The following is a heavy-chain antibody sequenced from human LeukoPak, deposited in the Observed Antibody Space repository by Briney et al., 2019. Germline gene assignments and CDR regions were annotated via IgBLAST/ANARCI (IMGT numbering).Heavy chain of an antibody. CDR3: AKNNDYGGSYWYFDL. CDR2: ISAYNGNT. J-gene: IGHJ2*01. D-gene: IGHD4-23*01. CDR1: GYTFTSYG. V-gene: IGHV1-18*01. Sequence: ASVKVSCKASGYTFTSYGISWVRQAPGQGLEWMGWISAYNGNTNYAQKLQGRVTMTTDTSTSTAYMELRSLRSDDTAVYYCAKNNDYGGSYWYFDLWGRGTLVTVSS.